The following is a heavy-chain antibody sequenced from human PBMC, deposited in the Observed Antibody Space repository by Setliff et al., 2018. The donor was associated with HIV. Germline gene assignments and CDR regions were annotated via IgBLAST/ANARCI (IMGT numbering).Heavy chain of an antibody. CDR1: GDSINSGTYY. CDR3: ARDNSYYCGSGSHYWYGMDV. V-gene: IGHV4-61*02. J-gene: IGHJ6*01. Sequence: SETLSLTYTVSGDSINSGTYYWSWIRQPAGKGLEWIGRLHLSGDTNYNPSLKSRVTMSIDTSKNQFSLKLSSVTAADTAVYYCARDNSYYCGSGSHYWYGMDVWGQGTTVTVSS. CDR2: LHLSGDT. D-gene: IGHD3-10*01.